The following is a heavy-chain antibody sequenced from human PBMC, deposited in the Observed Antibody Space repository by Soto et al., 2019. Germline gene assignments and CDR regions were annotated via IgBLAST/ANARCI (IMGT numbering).Heavy chain of an antibody. CDR2: IWYDGSNK. CDR3: ARNIAVAGYFDY. Sequence: PGGSLRLSCAASGFSLSSYGMRWVRQAPGKGLEWVAVIWYDGSNKYYGDSVRGRFTISRDNSKNTLYLQMNSLRAEDTAVYYCARNIAVAGYFDYWGQGTLVTVSS. CDR1: GFSLSSYG. J-gene: IGHJ4*02. V-gene: IGHV3-33*01. D-gene: IGHD6-19*01.